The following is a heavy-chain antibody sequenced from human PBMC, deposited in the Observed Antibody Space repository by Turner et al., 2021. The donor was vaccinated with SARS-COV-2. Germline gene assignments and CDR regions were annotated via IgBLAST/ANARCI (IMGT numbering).Heavy chain of an antibody. Sequence: QVQLQESGPGLVKPSETLSLTCTVAGGSISSYFWNWIRQPAGKGLEWIGRIYTSGTSNYNPALKSRVTMSVDTSKNQFSLRLSSVTAADTAVYYCARDRVQLGLVGMDVWGQGTTVTVSS. J-gene: IGHJ6*02. CDR2: IYTSGTS. CDR1: GGSISSYF. V-gene: IGHV4-4*07. D-gene: IGHD6-6*01. CDR3: ARDRVQLGLVGMDV.